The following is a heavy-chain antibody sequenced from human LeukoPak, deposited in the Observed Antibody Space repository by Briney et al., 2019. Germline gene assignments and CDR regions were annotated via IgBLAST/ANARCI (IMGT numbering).Heavy chain of an antibody. V-gene: IGHV4-38-2*02. CDR3: ARYRYGSKQYYFDN. Sequence: SETLSLTCTVSGYSISSGYHWGWIRQPPGKGLEWIGSIYHSGSTYYNPSLKSRVTISVDTSKNQFSLKLSSVTAADTAVYYCARYRYGSKQYYFDNWGQGTLVTVSS. D-gene: IGHD5-18*01. CDR1: GYSISSGYH. CDR2: IYHSGST. J-gene: IGHJ4*02.